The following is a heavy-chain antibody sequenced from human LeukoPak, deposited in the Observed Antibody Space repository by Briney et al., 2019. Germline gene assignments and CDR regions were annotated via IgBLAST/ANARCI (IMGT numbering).Heavy chain of an antibody. D-gene: IGHD3-22*01. Sequence: SVTVSFKASGGTFSIYAISWVRQAPGQGLEWMGRIIPILGIANYAQKFQGRVTITADKSTSTAYMELSSLRSEDTAVYYCARDGPIYYDSSGYYLNWFDPWGQGTLVTVSS. J-gene: IGHJ5*02. CDR1: GGTFSIYA. V-gene: IGHV1-69*04. CDR2: IIPILGIA. CDR3: ARDGPIYYDSSGYYLNWFDP.